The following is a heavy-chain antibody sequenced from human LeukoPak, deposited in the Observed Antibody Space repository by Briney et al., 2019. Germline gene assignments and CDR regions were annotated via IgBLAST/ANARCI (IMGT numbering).Heavy chain of an antibody. CDR3: AGLYRNGVVIVPSRST. V-gene: IGHV1-69*13. J-gene: IGHJ4*02. D-gene: IGHD3-3*01. CDR2: IIPIFGTA. Sequence: SVKVSCKASGGTFSSYAISWVRQAPGQGLEWMGGIIPIFGTANYAQKFQGRVTITADESTSTAYMELSSLRSEDTAVYYCAGLYRNGVVIVPSRSTWGQGTLVTVSS. CDR1: GGTFSSYA.